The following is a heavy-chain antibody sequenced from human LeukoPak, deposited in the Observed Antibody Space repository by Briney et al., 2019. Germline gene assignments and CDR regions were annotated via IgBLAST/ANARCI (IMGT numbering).Heavy chain of an antibody. D-gene: IGHD6-13*01. CDR1: GFTFTTHA. CDR3: AVGSSATWFDP. CDR2: FSGSITKT. V-gene: IGHV3-23*01. Sequence: GGSLRLSCVASGFTFTTHAMSWVRQAPGKGLEWVSAFSGSITKTYYANSVKGRFTISRDNSKNTLYLQMSSLRAEDTAVYYCAVGSSATWFDPWGQGTLVTVSS. J-gene: IGHJ5*02.